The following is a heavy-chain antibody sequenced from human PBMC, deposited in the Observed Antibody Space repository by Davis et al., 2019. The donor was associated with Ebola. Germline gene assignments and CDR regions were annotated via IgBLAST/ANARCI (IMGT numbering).Heavy chain of an antibody. CDR3: AREETRGSIAGWFDP. CDR2: IDYSGSI. V-gene: IGHV4-4*08. J-gene: IGHJ5*02. D-gene: IGHD2-21*01. Sequence: SETLSLTCTVSGGSIGTYYWSWIRQPPGKGLEWIGWIDYSGSINYNPSLDSRVTMSVDTSKNQFSVRLSSLTAADTALYYCAREETRGSIAGWFDPWGQGTLVTVSS. CDR1: GGSIGTYY.